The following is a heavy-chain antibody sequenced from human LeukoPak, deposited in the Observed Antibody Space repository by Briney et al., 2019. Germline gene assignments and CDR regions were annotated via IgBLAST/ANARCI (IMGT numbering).Heavy chain of an antibody. J-gene: IGHJ4*02. Sequence: QPGGSLRLSCAASEFSVGSNYMTWVRQAPGKGLEWVSGIYSGGSTYYADSVKGRCTISRENYKNTLYLQINSLRAEDTAVYYCAKETVAPAPPSSFDYWGQGTLVTVSS. D-gene: IGHD2-2*01. CDR3: AKETVAPAPPSSFDY. CDR1: EFSVGSNY. V-gene: IGHV3-66*01. CDR2: IYSGGST.